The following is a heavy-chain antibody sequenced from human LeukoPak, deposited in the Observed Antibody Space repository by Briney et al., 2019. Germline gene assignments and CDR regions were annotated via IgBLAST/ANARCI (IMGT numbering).Heavy chain of an antibody. V-gene: IGHV4-34*01. J-gene: IGHJ6*02. CDR1: GESFSGYS. CDR2: INQRRTT. D-gene: IGHD2-15*01. CDR3: ARGDIVVVVAATRCGMDV. Sequence: PSETLSLTCVVYGESFSGYSWSWIRQPPGKGLEWIGEINQRRTTNYNPSLKSRVTISVDTSKNQFSLKLSSVTAADTAVYYCARGDIVVVVAATRCGMDVWGQGTTVTVSS.